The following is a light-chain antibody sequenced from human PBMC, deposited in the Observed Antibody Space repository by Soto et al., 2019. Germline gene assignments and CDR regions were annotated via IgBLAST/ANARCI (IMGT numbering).Light chain of an antibody. V-gene: IGKV3-20*01. CDR2: GAS. CDR3: HHYGNSPQT. J-gene: IGKJ1*01. CDR1: QSVISSS. Sequence: EIVLTQSPGTLSLSQGERATLSFRASQSVISSSLAWYQQKPGQAPRLLIYGASSRATGIPDRFSGSGSGTDFTLTISRLEPEDFAVYYCHHYGNSPQTFGQGTKVDI.